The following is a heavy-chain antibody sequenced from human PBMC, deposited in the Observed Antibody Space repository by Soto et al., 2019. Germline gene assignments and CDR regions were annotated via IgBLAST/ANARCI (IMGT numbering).Heavy chain of an antibody. V-gene: IGHV3-23*01. Sequence: GGSLRLSCAASGFTFSSYAMSWVRQAPGKGLEWVSAISGSGGSTYYADSVKGRFTISRDNSKNTLYLQMNSLRAEDTAVYYCAKDPLPMVYVTSGFDYWGQGTLVTVSS. CDR1: GFTFSSYA. D-gene: IGHD2-8*01. CDR3: AKDPLPMVYVTSGFDY. CDR2: ISGSGGST. J-gene: IGHJ4*02.